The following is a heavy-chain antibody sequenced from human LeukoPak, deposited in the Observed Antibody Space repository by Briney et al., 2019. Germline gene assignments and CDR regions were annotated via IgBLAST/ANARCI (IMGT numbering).Heavy chain of an antibody. Sequence: GGSLRLSCAASGFNFSSYEMNWVRQAPGKGLEWVSYISTSGTIIYYADSVKGRFTISRDNAKNSLYLQMKTLRAEDTGVYYCAKDGTFSGSSNYYYIDVWGKGTTVTISS. V-gene: IGHV3-48*03. CDR1: GFNFSSYE. J-gene: IGHJ6*03. CDR2: ISTSGTII. CDR3: AKDGTFSGSSNYYYIDV. D-gene: IGHD3-3*02.